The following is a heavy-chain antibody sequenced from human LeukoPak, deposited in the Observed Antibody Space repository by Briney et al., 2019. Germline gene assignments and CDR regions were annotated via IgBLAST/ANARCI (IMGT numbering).Heavy chain of an antibody. V-gene: IGHV1-8*01. J-gene: IGHJ3*02. CDR3: ASPAYCSSTSCYAFDI. D-gene: IGHD2-2*01. Sequence: GASVKVSCKASGYTFTSYDINRVRQATGQGLEWMGWMNPNSGNTGYAQKFQGRVTMTRNTSISTAYMELSSLRSEDTAVYYCASPAYCSSTSCYAFDIWGQGTMVTVSS. CDR2: MNPNSGNT. CDR1: GYTFTSYD.